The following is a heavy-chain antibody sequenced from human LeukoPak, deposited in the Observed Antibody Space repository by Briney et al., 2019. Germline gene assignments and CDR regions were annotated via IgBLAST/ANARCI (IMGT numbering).Heavy chain of an antibody. Sequence: SQTLSLTCAISGDSVSSNSAAWNWIRQSPSRGLEWLGRTYYRSKWYNDYAVSVKSRITINPDTSKNQFSLQLNSVTPEDTAVYYCARDLAAKQWLVQSNDDYWGQGTLVTVSS. CDR2: TYYRSKWYN. CDR3: ARDLAAKQWLVQSNDDY. CDR1: GDSVSSNSAA. J-gene: IGHJ4*02. D-gene: IGHD6-19*01. V-gene: IGHV6-1*01.